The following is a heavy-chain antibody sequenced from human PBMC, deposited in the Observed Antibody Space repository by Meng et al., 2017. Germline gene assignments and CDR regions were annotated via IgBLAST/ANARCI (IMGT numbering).Heavy chain of an antibody. D-gene: IGHD2/OR15-2a*01. CDR2: INHSGST. CDR1: GGSFSGYH. V-gene: IGHV4-34*01. J-gene: IGHJ4*02. CDR3: ARVGSFLRDY. Sequence: QQEGAGLLTPSQTLSPSCAVYGGSFSGYHWSWIRQPPGKGLEWIGEINHSGSTNYNPSLKSRVTISVDTSKNQFSLKLSSVTAADTAVYYCARVGSFLRDYWGQGTLVTVSS.